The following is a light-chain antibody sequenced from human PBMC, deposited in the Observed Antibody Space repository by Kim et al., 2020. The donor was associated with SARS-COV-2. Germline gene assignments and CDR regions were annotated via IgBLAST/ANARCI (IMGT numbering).Light chain of an antibody. CDR1: SSNIGAGFD. Sequence: QSVLTQPPSVSGAPGQGVSISCTGSSSNIGAGFDVHWYQHLPGAAPKLLIYGNINRPSGVPDRFSGSKSGNSASLAITGLQAEDEAEYFCQSFDNSLCAIFGGGTQLTVL. V-gene: IGLV1-40*01. J-gene: IGLJ2*01. CDR2: GNI. CDR3: QSFDNSLCAI.